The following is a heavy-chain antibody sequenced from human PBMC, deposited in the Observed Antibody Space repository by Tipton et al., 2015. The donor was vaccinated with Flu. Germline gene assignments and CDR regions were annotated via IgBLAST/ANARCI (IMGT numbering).Heavy chain of an antibody. V-gene: IGHV4-59*07. CDR2: ILYSGTT. J-gene: IGHJ4*02. CDR3: ARAIYEIGPDY. Sequence: TLSLTCTVSGDSLRDNYWGWIRQSPGKGLEWIGYILYSGTTYYNPSLKSRVTISMDTSKNQFSLKVNSVTAADTAVYYCARAIYEIGPDYWGQGALVTVSS. CDR1: GDSLRDNY. D-gene: IGHD3-9*01.